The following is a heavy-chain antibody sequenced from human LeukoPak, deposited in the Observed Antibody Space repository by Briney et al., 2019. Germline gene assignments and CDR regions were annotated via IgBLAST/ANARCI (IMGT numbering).Heavy chain of an antibody. V-gene: IGHV3-23*01. Sequence: GGSLRLSCAASGFTFNSYGMTWVRQAPGKGLEWVSGISGSGGSTYYSDSVKGRFTISRDNAKNSLYLQMNSLRAEDTAVYYCARASGSGWARVPFDYWGQGTLVTVSS. CDR3: ARASGSGWARVPFDY. D-gene: IGHD6-19*01. CDR1: GFTFNSYG. J-gene: IGHJ4*02. CDR2: ISGSGGST.